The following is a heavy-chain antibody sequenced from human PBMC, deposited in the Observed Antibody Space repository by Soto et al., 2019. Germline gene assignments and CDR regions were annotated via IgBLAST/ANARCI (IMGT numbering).Heavy chain of an antibody. V-gene: IGHV4-59*01. D-gene: IGHD3-22*01. CDR2: IYYSGST. CDR3: ASLRGSYYYDSSGPAPRRYYFDY. CDR1: GGSISSYY. Sequence: NPSETLSLTCTVSGGSISSYYWSWIRQPPGKGLEWIGYIYYSGSTNYNPSLKSRVTISVDTSKNQFSLKLSSVTAADTAVYYCASLRGSYYYDSSGPAPRRYYFDYWGQGTLVTVSS. J-gene: IGHJ4*02.